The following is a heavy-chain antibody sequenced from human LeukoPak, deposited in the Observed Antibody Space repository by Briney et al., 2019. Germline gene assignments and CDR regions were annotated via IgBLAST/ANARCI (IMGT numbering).Heavy chain of an antibody. CDR1: GFTFSSNA. CDR2: ISYDGSNK. V-gene: IGHV3-30*18. D-gene: IGHD6-19*01. Sequence: GGSLRLSCAASGFTFSSNAMHWVRQAPGKELEWVAVISYDGSNKYYADSVKGRFTISRDNSKNTLYLQMNSLRPEDTAVYYCAKADTSGWYNFDYWGQGTLVTVSS. CDR3: AKADTSGWYNFDY. J-gene: IGHJ4*02.